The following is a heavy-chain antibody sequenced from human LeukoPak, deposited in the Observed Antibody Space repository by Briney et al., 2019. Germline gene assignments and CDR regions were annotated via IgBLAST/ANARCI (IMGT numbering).Heavy chain of an antibody. Sequence: SETLSLTRTVSGGSISSYYWSWIRQPAGKGLEWIGRIYTSGSTNYNPSLKSRVTMSVDTSKNQFSLKLSSVTAADTAVYYCARTGSSSLYYYGMDVWGQGTTVTVSS. CDR1: GGSISSYY. V-gene: IGHV4-4*07. J-gene: IGHJ6*02. D-gene: IGHD6-6*01. CDR3: ARTGSSSLYYYGMDV. CDR2: IYTSGST.